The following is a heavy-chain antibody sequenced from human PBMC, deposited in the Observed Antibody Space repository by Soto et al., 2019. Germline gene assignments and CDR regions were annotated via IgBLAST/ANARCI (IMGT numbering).Heavy chain of an antibody. CDR3: GRGRGSSGWGIDY. CDR2: IYYSGST. V-gene: IGHV4-59*01. Sequence: QVQLQESGPGLVKPSETLSLTCNVSGGSISSYYWSWIRQPPGKGLEWIGYIYYSGSTNYNPSLESRVTISSEASKSQFSLKLPSVTAADTAVYYCGRGRGSSGWGIDYWGQGTPVTVSS. D-gene: IGHD6-19*01. CDR1: GGSISSYY. J-gene: IGHJ4*02.